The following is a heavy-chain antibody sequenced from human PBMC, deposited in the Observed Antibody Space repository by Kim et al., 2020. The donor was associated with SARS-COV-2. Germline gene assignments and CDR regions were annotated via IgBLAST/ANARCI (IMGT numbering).Heavy chain of an antibody. D-gene: IGHD4-17*01. CDR3: ARTYGDWDAFDI. Sequence: ASVKVSCKASGYTFTGYYMHWVRQAPGQGLEWMGWINPNSGGTNYAQKCQGWVTMTRDTSISTAYMELSRLRSDDTAVYYCARTYGDWDAFDIWGQGTMVTVSS. CDR1: GYTFTGYY. V-gene: IGHV1-2*04. CDR2: INPNSGGT. J-gene: IGHJ3*02.